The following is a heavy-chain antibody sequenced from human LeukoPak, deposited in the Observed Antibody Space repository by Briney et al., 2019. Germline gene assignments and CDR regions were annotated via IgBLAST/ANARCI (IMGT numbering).Heavy chain of an antibody. CDR3: AREWSSSSNNTFDY. V-gene: IGHV4-34*01. J-gene: IGHJ4*02. D-gene: IGHD6-6*01. CDR2: INHRGST. CDR1: GGSFSGYY. Sequence: SETLSLTCAVYGGSFSGYYWSWIRQPPGKGLEWIGEINHRGSTNYNPSLKSRVTISVDTSKNQFSLKLSSVTAADTAVYYCAREWSSSSNNTFDYWGQGTLVTVSS.